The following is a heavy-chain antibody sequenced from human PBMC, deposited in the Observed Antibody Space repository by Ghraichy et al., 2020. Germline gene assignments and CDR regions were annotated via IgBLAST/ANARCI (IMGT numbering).Heavy chain of an antibody. CDR1: GGSISSGDYY. D-gene: IGHD5-18*01. J-gene: IGHJ6*03. V-gene: IGHV4-30-4*01. Sequence: SETLSLTCTVSGGSISSGDYYWSWIRQPPGKGLEWIGYIYYSGSTYYNPSLKSRVTISVDTSKNQFSLKLSSVTAADTAVYYCARDRGGDTATLRDVHYYYYMDVWGKGTTVTVSS. CDR3: ARDRGGDTATLRDVHYYYYMDV. CDR2: IYYSGST.